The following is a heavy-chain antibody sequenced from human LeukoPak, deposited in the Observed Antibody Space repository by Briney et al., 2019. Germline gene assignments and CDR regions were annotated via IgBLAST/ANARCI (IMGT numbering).Heavy chain of an antibody. J-gene: IGHJ5*02. V-gene: IGHV3-7*01. D-gene: IGHD3-22*01. CDR1: GFTFSSYW. CDR3: ARDRITMIVVVNRYNWFDP. CDR2: IKQDGSGK. Sequence: PGGSLRLSCAASGFTFSSYWMSWVRQAPGKGLEWVANIKQDGSGKYYVDSVKGRFTISRDNAKNSLYLQMNSLRAEDTAVYYCARDRITMIVVVNRYNWFDPWGQGTLVTVSS.